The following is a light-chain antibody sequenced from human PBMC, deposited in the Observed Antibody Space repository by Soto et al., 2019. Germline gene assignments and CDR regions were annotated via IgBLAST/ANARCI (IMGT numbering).Light chain of an antibody. CDR3: QQYNGYWT. J-gene: IGKJ1*01. V-gene: IGKV1-5*03. Sequence: DIQMTQSPSTLSASVGDIVTITCLASQSISDSLAWYQQKPGKAPKLLIYEASNLKSGVPSRFSGSGSGTEYTLTISSLQPDDFASYYCQQYNGYWTFGQGTKVEIK. CDR1: QSISDS. CDR2: EAS.